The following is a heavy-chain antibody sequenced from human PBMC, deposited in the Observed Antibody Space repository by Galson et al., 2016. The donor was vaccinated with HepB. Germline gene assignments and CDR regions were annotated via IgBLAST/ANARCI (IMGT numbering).Heavy chain of an antibody. CDR3: GRAYSSPTGPTDY. CDR1: GFTFRRYG. J-gene: IGHJ4*02. V-gene: IGHV3-33*01. Sequence: SLRLSCAASGFTFRRYGMHWVRQAPGKGLEWVSIIWYNGGDKYYADSVKGRFTISRDNSKNTLYLQMDSLKAEDTAVYYCGRAYSSPTGPTDYWGQGTLVTVSS. D-gene: IGHD4-11*01. CDR2: IWYNGGDK.